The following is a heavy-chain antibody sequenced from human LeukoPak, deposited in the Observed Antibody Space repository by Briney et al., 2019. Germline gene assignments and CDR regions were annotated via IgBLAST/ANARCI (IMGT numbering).Heavy chain of an antibody. CDR3: ARGGWELPPHYFDY. D-gene: IGHD1-26*01. J-gene: IGHJ4*02. Sequence: SETLSLTCTVSGGPISSYYWSWIRQPPGKGLEWIGYIYYSGSTNYNPSLKSRVTISVDTSKNQFSLKLSSVTAADTAVYYCARGGWELPPHYFDYWGQGTLVTVSS. V-gene: IGHV4-59*01. CDR1: GGPISSYY. CDR2: IYYSGST.